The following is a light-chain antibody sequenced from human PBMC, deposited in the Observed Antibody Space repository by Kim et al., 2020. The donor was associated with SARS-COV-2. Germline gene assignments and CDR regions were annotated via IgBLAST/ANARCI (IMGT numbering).Light chain of an antibody. V-gene: IGLV3-19*01. CDR3: NSRDNSGNHVI. J-gene: IGLJ2*01. Sequence: ALGQTVRITCQGDSLRSYYASWYQQKPGQAPVLVIYGKNNRPSGIPDRFSGSRSGNTVSLTITGAQAEDEADYYCNSRDNSGNHVIFGGGTELTVL. CDR2: GKN. CDR1: SLRSYY.